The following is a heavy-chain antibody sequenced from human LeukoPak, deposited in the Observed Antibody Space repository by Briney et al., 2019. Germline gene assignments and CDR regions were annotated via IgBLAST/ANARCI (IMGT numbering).Heavy chain of an antibody. Sequence: SETLSLTCAVYGGSCSGYYWSWIRQPPGKGLGWIGEINHSGSTNYNPSLKSRVTISVDTSKNQFSLKLSSVTAADTAVYYCPSVYLFWTVGYYDSGYFDCWGQGTLVTVSS. J-gene: IGHJ4*02. D-gene: IGHD3-22*01. CDR2: INHSGST. CDR1: GGSCSGYY. V-gene: IGHV4-34*01. CDR3: PSVYLFWTVGYYDSGYFDC.